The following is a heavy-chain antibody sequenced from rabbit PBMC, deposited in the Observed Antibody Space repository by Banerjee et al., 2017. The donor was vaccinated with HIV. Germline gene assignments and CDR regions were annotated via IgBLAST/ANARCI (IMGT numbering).Heavy chain of an antibody. D-gene: IGHD1-1*01. CDR3: ARRPTNSGGYAYAMDL. V-gene: IGHV1S40*01. J-gene: IGHJ6*01. CDR1: GFSFSSSYY. Sequence: QSLEESGGDLVKPGASLTLTCTASGFSFSSSYYMCWVRQAPGKGLEWIACIYAGSSGNTYYASWAKGRFTISKTSSTTVTLQMTSLTAADTATYFCARRPTNSGGYAYAMDLWGPGTLVTVS. CDR2: IYAGSSGNT.